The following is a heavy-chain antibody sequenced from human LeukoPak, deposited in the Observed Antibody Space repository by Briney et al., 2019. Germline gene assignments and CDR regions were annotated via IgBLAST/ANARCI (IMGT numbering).Heavy chain of an antibody. CDR1: GSTFSSYW. CDR2: IKTDGSRI. V-gene: IGHV3-74*01. CDR3: AREGAPGGLDY. D-gene: IGHD3-16*01. J-gene: IGHJ4*02. Sequence: GGSLRLSCAASGSTFSSYWMHWVRQVPGKGLVWVSRIKTDGSRIGYADSVRGRFTISRDNARNTLSLQMNSLRAEDTAVYYCAREGAPGGLDYWGQGILVTVSS.